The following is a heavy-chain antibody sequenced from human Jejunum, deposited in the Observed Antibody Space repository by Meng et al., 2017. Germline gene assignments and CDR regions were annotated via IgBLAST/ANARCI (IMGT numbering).Heavy chain of an antibody. V-gene: IGHV6-1*01. D-gene: IGHD1-1*01. CDR2: TYYRSKWYD. CDR3: ASWRYDH. J-gene: IGHJ4*02. Sequence: QVQLQQSGPGLVKPSQTPSLPCAISGDSVSSNSAAWNWIRQSPSRGLEWLGRTYYRSKWYDQYAVHVRSRITINPDTSKNQFSLHLDSVTPEDTAVYYCASWRYDHWGQGTLVTVSS. CDR1: GDSVSSNSAA.